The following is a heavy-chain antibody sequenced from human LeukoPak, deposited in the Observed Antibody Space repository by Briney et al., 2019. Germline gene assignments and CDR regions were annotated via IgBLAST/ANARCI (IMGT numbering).Heavy chain of an antibody. CDR2: IYPDDSNI. CDR3: ARGSGSYYDDYYYGMDV. Sequence: GESLKISCKGSGYIFPTYWIGWVRQMPGKGLEWMGIIYPDDSNIRYSRSFQGQVTMSADKSISTAYLQWSSLKASDTAMYYCARGSGSYYDDYYYGMDVWGQGTTVTVS. J-gene: IGHJ6*02. D-gene: IGHD3-10*01. V-gene: IGHV5-51*01. CDR1: GYIFPTYW.